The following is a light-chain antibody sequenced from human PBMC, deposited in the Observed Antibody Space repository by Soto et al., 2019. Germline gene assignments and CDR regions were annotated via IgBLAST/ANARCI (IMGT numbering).Light chain of an antibody. V-gene: IGKV1-39*01. CDR2: AAS. Sequence: DIQMTHSPSSLSASVLYIVTITFRSSQSISSYLNWYQQKPGKAPKRLIYAASSLQSGVPSRFSGSGSGTEFTLTISSLQPDDFATYYCKQYNSLLYFGGGTKVDIK. J-gene: IGKJ4*01. CDR3: KQYNSLLY. CDR1: QSISSY.